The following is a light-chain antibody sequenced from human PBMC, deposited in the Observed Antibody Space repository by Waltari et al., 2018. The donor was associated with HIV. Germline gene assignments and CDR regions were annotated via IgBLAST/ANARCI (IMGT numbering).Light chain of an antibody. CDR2: GKN. CDR1: SFRTYY. J-gene: IGLJ2*01. Sequence: SSGVAQDPAVSVALGQTVTITCRGDSFRTYYATWYQQKAGQAPVLIFYGKNSRPSGIPDRFSGATSGNTAFLTITGAQAEDEAAYYCNSRDSTGNHLVVFGGGTKLTVL. V-gene: IGLV3-19*01. CDR3: NSRDSTGNHLVV.